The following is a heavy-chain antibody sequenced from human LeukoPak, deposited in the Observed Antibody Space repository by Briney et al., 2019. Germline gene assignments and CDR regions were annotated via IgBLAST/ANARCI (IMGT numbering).Heavy chain of an antibody. D-gene: IGHD2-15*01. V-gene: IGHV1-69*04. CDR3: ARVESGGSCYDY. CDR2: IIPILGIA. J-gene: IGHJ4*02. Sequence: SVRVSCKASGGTFSSYAISWVRQAPGQGREGMGRIIPILGIANYAQKFQGRVTITADKSTSTAYMELSSLRSEDTAVYYCARVESGGSCYDYWGQGTLVTVSS. CDR1: GGTFSSYA.